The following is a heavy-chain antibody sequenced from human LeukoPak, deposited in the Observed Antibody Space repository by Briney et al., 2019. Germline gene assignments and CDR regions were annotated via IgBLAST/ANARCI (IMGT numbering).Heavy chain of an antibody. Sequence: SQALSLTCAISGDSVSSNSAACNWIRQSPTRGLEWLRRTYYRSKWYNDYAVSVKSRITINPDTSKNQFSLQLNSVTPEDTAVYYCARSIAVAGTLNYWGQGTLVTVSS. CDR1: GDSVSSNSAA. J-gene: IGHJ4*02. CDR3: ARSIAVAGTLNY. D-gene: IGHD6-19*01. V-gene: IGHV6-1*01. CDR2: TYYRSKWYN.